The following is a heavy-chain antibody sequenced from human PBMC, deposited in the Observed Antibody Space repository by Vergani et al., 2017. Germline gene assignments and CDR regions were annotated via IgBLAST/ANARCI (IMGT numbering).Heavy chain of an antibody. CDR3: ARGNYYGSGTYVDP. J-gene: IGHJ5*02. D-gene: IGHD3-10*01. CDR2: IYSGDET. CDR1: GSPVSGNY. V-gene: IGHV3-66*02. Sequence: ELQLVESGGGLVQPGGSLRLSCAAPGSPVSGNYMTWAGQAPGKGLEWVSHIYSGDETYYADSVKGRVTISRDTSKNTLHLQINNLRVEDTAVYYCARGNYYGSGTYVDPWGQGTLVTVSS.